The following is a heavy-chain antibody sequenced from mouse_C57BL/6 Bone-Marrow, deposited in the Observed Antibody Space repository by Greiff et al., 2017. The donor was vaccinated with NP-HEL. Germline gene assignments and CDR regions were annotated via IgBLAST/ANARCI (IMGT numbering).Heavy chain of an antibody. CDR3: ARGRGLYYGSSPDY. V-gene: IGHV1-19*01. Sequence: EVQLQQSGPVLVKPGASVKMSCKASGYTFTDYYMNWVKQSHGKSLEWIGVINPYNGGTSYNQKFKGKATLTVDKSSSTAYMELNSLTSEDSAVYYCARGRGLYYGSSPDYWGQGTTLTVSS. D-gene: IGHD1-1*01. J-gene: IGHJ2*01. CDR2: INPYNGGT. CDR1: GYTFTDYY.